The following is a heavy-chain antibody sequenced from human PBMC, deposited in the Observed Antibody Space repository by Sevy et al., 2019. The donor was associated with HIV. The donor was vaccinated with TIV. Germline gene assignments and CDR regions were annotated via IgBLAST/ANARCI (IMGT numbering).Heavy chain of an antibody. D-gene: IGHD6-19*01. CDR2: ISAYNGNK. V-gene: IGHV1-18*01. J-gene: IGHJ6*02. CDR3: ARLIWYSSGWYHYYYYGMDV. Sequence: ASVKVSCKASGYTFTSYGISWVRQAPGQGLEWMGWISAYNGNKNYAQKLQGRVTMTTDISTSTTYMELRSLRSDDTAVYYCARLIWYSSGWYHYYYYGMDVWGQGTTVTVSS. CDR1: GYTFTSYG.